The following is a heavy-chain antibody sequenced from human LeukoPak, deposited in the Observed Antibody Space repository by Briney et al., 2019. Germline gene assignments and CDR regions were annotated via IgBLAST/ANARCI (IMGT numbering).Heavy chain of an antibody. CDR3: ARHGWEIGWFDP. D-gene: IGHD1-26*01. J-gene: IGHJ5*02. Sequence: SETLSLTCTVSSGSTSNTLYYWGWLRQPPGKGLEWIGSIYYSGHTYYKSSLKSRVTIYIDTSKNQFSLKLSSVTAADTAVYYCARHGWEIGWFDPWGQGTLVTVSS. CDR2: IYYSGHT. V-gene: IGHV4-39*01. CDR1: SGSTSNTLYY.